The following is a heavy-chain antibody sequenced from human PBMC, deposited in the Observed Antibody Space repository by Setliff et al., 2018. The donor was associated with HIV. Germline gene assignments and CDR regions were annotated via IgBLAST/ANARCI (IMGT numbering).Heavy chain of an antibody. CDR2: IYYSGDT. D-gene: IGHD4-17*01. J-gene: IGHJ6*03. CDR3: ARGNDNGQRGGNYYFMDV. V-gene: IGHV4-61*05. Sequence: SETLSLTCTVSGDSITSGHYYWGWIRQPPGKGLEWIGHIYYSGDTNYSPSLKSRVTISMDTSKNQFSLKLTSVTAADTAVYYCARGNDNGQRGGNYYFMDVWDKGTTVTVSS. CDR1: GDSITSGHYY.